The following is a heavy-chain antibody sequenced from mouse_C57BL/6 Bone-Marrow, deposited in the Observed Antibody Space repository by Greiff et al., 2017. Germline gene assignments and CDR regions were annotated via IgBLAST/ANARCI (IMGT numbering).Heavy chain of an antibody. J-gene: IGHJ4*01. CDR3: ARCELLYYAMDY. V-gene: IGHV1-62-3*01. CDR2: IDPTSGNT. D-gene: IGHD2-1*01. Sequence: VQLQQPGAELVRPGASVKLSCKASGYTFTSYWMHWVKQRPGQGLEWIGKIDPTSGNTKYNEKFKGKATLTADKSSSTAYMQLSSLTSEDSAVYYCARCELLYYAMDYWGQGTSVTVSS. CDR1: GYTFTSYW.